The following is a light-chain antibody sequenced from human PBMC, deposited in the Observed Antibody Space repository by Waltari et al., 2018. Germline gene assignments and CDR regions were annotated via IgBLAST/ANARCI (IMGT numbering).Light chain of an antibody. CDR1: SSDIGGYNY. CDR3: SSYSSSSTPWV. J-gene: IGLJ3*02. Sequence: QSALPQPASVSGSPGQSITISCTGTSSDIGGYNYVSWYQHHPGKAPKVMIYEVSNRPSGVSSRFSGSKSGNTASLTISGLQAEDEADYHCSSYSSSSTPWVFGGATKLTVL. CDR2: EVS. V-gene: IGLV2-14*01.